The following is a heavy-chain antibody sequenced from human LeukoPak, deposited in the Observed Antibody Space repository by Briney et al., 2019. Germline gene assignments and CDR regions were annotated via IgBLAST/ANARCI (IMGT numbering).Heavy chain of an antibody. CDR2: IYYSGST. V-gene: IGHV4-59*01. CDR3: ARDLRYSSSLSWFDP. J-gene: IGHJ5*02. CDR1: GCSISSYY. Sequence: SETLSLTCTVSGCSISSYYWSWIRQPPGKGLEWIVYIYYSGSTNYNPSLKSRVTISVDTSKNQFSLKLSSVTAADTAVYYCARDLRYSSSLSWFDPWGQGTLVTVSS. D-gene: IGHD6-6*01.